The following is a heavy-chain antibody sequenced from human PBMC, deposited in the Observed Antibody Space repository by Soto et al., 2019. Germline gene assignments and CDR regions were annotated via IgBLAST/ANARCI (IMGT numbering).Heavy chain of an antibody. D-gene: IGHD3-3*01. Sequence: QVQLVESGGGVVQPGRSLRLPCAASGFTFSSYAMHWVRQAPGKGLEWVAVISYDGSNKYYADSVKRRFTISRNNTKNTLYLQMNSLRAEDTAVYYCARDQGGYYGGDDAFDIWGQGTMVTVSS. CDR2: ISYDGSNK. V-gene: IGHV3-30-3*01. CDR1: GFTFSSYA. CDR3: ARDQGGYYGGDDAFDI. J-gene: IGHJ3*02.